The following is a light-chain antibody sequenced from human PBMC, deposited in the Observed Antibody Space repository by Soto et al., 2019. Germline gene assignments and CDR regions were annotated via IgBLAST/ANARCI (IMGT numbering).Light chain of an antibody. V-gene: IGLV2-14*01. J-gene: IGLJ2*01. CDR2: EVS. CDR1: NSDVGGYNY. CDR3: SSYTTSNTVV. Sequence: QSVLTQPASVSGSPGQSITISCTGTNSDVGGYNYVSWYQQHPGKAPKLMIYEVSDRPSGVSNRFSGSKSGNTASLTISGLQAEDEADYYCSSYTTSNTVVFGGGTKLTVL.